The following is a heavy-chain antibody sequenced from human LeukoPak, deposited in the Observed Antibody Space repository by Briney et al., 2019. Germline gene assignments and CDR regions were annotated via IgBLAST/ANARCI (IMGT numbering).Heavy chain of an antibody. Sequence: GGSLRLSCAASGFTFSDYGMYWVRQAPGKGLEWVTVISYHGNNKYYTDSVKGRFTISRDNSKNTLYLQMNSLRGEDTAIYYCAKDSLYRHVAVEGYCDFWGQGTLVSVSS. D-gene: IGHD3-16*02. CDR3: AKDSLYRHVAVEGYCDF. V-gene: IGHV3-30*18. CDR1: GFTFSDYG. J-gene: IGHJ4*02. CDR2: ISYHGNNK.